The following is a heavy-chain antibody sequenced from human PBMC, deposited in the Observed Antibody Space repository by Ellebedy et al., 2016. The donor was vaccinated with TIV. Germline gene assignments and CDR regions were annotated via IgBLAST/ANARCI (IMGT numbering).Heavy chain of an antibody. CDR1: GFTFSSYA. V-gene: IGHV3-30-3*01. CDR3: ARSAVAGTSVFDY. CDR2: ISYDGSNK. D-gene: IGHD6-19*01. J-gene: IGHJ4*02. Sequence: PGGSLRLSCAASGFTFSSYAMHWVRQAPGKGLEWVAVISYDGSNKYYADSVKGRFTISRDNSKNTLYLQMNSLRAEDTAVYYCARSAVAGTSVFDYWGQGTLVTVSS.